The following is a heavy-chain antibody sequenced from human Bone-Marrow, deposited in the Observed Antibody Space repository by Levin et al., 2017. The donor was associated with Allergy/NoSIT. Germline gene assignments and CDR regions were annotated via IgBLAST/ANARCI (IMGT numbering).Heavy chain of an antibody. CDR3: AREYYMDV. Sequence: SQTLSLPCAVSGYSMSSDYYWGWIRQPPGKGLEWIGNINESGSTKYNPSLKSRVTISVDTSKNQFSLQLNSVTAADTAVYFCAREYYMDVWGKGTTVTVSS. V-gene: IGHV4-38-2*02. J-gene: IGHJ6*03. CDR2: INESGST. CDR1: GYSMSSDYY.